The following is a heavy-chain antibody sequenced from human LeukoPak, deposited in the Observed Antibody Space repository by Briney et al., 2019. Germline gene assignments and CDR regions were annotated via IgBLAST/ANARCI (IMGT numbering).Heavy chain of an antibody. CDR3: ARGRDSSSWLPLDY. D-gene: IGHD6-13*01. V-gene: IGHV3-11*04. CDR1: GFIFSDYY. CDR2: IGSSGGTI. Sequence: PGGSLRLSCAASGFIFSDYYMSWIRQAPGKGLEWVSYIGSSGGTIFYADSLKGRFTISRDNAKNSLYLQMNSLRAEDAAVHYCARGRDSSSWLPLDYWGQGTLVTVSS. J-gene: IGHJ4*02.